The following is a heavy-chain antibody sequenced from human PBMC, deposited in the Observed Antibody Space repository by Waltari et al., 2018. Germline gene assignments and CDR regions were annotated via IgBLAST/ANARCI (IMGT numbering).Heavy chain of an antibody. Sequence: EVQLVESGGGLVQPGGSLSLSCAAYGFTFSSNWMRWVLQVPGKGLVWLSRINIDGSSTTYADSVKGRFTISRDNAKKTLYLQMSNVRVEDTAVYYCARDPAPYSGRWYYFDYWGQGILVTVSS. J-gene: IGHJ4*02. D-gene: IGHD6-13*01. V-gene: IGHV3-74*01. CDR2: INIDGSST. CDR3: ARDPAPYSGRWYYFDY. CDR1: GFTFSSNW.